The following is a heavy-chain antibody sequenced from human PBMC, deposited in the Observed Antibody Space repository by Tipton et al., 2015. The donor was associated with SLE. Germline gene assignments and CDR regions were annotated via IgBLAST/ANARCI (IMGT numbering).Heavy chain of an antibody. CDR3: ARRTGDHFDY. CDR1: GYRFTNYW. V-gene: IGHV5-51*03. D-gene: IGHD7-27*01. J-gene: IGHJ4*02. Sequence: QLVQSGAEVKKPGESLRISCKSSGYRFTNYWIGWVRQMPGKGLEWMGIIYPGDSDTRYSPSFQGQVTISVDKSISTAYLQWNSLKASDTAVYYCARRTGDHFDYWGQGTLVTVSS. CDR2: IYPGDSDT.